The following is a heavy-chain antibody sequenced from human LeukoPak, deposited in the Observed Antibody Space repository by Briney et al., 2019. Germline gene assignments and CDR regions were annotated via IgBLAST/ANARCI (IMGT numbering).Heavy chain of an antibody. CDR2: ISSSSSTI. J-gene: IGHJ4*02. D-gene: IGHD4-17*01. CDR3: ASLYGDYSHYFDY. V-gene: IGHV3-48*01. CDR1: GFTFSSYG. Sequence: PGGSLRLSCAASGFTFSSYGMHWVRQAPGKGLEWVSYISSSSSTIYYADSVKGRFTISRDNAKNSLYLQMNSLRAEDTAVYYCASLYGDYSHYFDYWGQGTLVTVSS.